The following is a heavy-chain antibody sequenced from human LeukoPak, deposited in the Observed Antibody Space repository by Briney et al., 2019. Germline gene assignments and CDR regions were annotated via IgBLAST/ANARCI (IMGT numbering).Heavy chain of an antibody. J-gene: IGHJ6*03. CDR3: ARVASGGFMDV. V-gene: IGHV4-61*08. CDR1: GGSISSGGYS. Sequence: SETLSLTCAVSGGSISSGGYSWSWIRQPPGEGLEWIGYIYYSGSTNFNPSLKSRVTLSLDTSKNQFFLKLSSVTAADTAVYYCARVASGGFMDVWGKGTTVTVSS. CDR2: IYYSGST. D-gene: IGHD3-16*01.